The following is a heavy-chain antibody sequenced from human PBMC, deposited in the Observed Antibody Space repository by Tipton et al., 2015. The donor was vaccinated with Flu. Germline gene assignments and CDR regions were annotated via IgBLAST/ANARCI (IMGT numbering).Heavy chain of an antibody. J-gene: IGHJ4*02. Sequence: TLSLTCSVLGGSLRSSGSYWGWIRQPAGKGLEWIGRIYTSGSTNYNPSLKSRLTMSVDASKQQFSLKLSSVTAADTAVYYCARGSGSGTFMIFDLWGQGTLVTVSS. D-gene: IGHD3-10*01. CDR2: IYTSGST. V-gene: IGHV4-61*02. CDR3: ARGSGSGTFMIFDL. CDR1: GGSLRSSGSY.